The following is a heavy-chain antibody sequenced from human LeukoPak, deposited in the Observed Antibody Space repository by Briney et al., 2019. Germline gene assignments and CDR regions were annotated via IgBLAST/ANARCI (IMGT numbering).Heavy chain of an antibody. Sequence: TRGSLRLSCAASGFAFSNYWMSWVRQAPEKGLEWVANIKEDGSVKYYMDSVKGRFTISRDNAKNSLYLHMNSLRVEDRAVYYCARGSGWLDPWGQGTLVTVFS. CDR2: IKEDGSVK. CDR1: GFAFSNYW. D-gene: IGHD1-26*01. CDR3: ARGSGWLDP. J-gene: IGHJ5*02. V-gene: IGHV3-7*04.